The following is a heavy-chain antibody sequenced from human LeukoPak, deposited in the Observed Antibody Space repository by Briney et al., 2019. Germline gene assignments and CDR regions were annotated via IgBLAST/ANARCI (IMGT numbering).Heavy chain of an antibody. Sequence: SETLSLTCTVSGGSFSSSTYYWGWIRQPPGTGLEWIGSIYYSGSTYYNQSLKSRVTISVDTSKNQFSLKLTSVTAADTAVYYCARHYYDSSGYYPWYFDYWGRGTLVTVSS. CDR3: ARHYYDSSGYYPWYFDY. J-gene: IGHJ4*02. CDR2: IYYSGST. V-gene: IGHV4-39*01. CDR1: GGSFSSSTYY. D-gene: IGHD3-22*01.